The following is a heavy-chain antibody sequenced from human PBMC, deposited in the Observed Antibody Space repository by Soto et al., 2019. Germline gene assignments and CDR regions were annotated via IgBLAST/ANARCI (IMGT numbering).Heavy chain of an antibody. V-gene: IGHV3-23*01. J-gene: IGHJ4*02. CDR2: ISGSGGST. Sequence: VGSLRLSCAASGFTFSSYAMSWVRQAPGKGLEWVSAISGSGGSTYYADSVKGRFTISRDNSKNTLYLQMNSLRAEDTAVYYCAKGDFWSGYSMLGYWGQGTLVTVSS. CDR1: GFTFSSYA. CDR3: AKGDFWSGYSMLGY. D-gene: IGHD3-3*01.